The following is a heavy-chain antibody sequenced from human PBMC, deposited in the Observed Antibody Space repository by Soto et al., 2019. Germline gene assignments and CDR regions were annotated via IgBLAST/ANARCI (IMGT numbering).Heavy chain of an antibody. J-gene: IGHJ2*01. V-gene: IGHV1-8*01. CDR2: MNPNSGNT. CDR1: GYTFTSYD. Sequence: QVQLVQSGAEVKKPGASVKVSCKASGYTFTSYDINWVRQATGQGLEWMGWMNPNSGNTGYAQKFQGRVTMTRNTSISPAYMELSSLRSEDTAVYYCARVTQLIAARPENWYFDLWGRGTLVTVSS. CDR3: ARVTQLIAARPENWYFDL. D-gene: IGHD6-6*01.